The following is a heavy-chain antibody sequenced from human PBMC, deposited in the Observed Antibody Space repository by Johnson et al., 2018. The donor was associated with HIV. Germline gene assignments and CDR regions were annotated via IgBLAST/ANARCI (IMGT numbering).Heavy chain of an antibody. Sequence: MHLVESGGGVVRPGRSLRLSCVASGFSFSSNYMNWVRQAPGKGLEWVSVIYSGGSTYYADSVKGRFTISRDNSKNTLYLQMNRLRAEDTAVYYCAREWLYGFDIWGQGTMVTVSS. CDR2: IYSGGST. J-gene: IGHJ3*02. D-gene: IGHD5-24*01. CDR1: GFSFSSNY. CDR3: AREWLYGFDI. V-gene: IGHV3-66*01.